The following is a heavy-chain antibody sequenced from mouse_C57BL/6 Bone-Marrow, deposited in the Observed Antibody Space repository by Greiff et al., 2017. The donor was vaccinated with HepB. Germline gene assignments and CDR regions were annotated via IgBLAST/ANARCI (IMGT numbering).Heavy chain of an antibody. J-gene: IGHJ2*01. D-gene: IGHD1-1*01. CDR1: GYTFTDYY. CDR3: AYGSSYLYYFDY. V-gene: IGHV1-26*01. CDR2: INPNNGGT. Sequence: EVQLQQSGPELVKPGASVKISCKASGYTFTDYYMNWVKQSHGKSLEWIGDINPNNGGTSYNQKFKGKATLTVDKSSSTAYMELRSLTSEDSAVYYCAYGSSYLYYFDYWGQGTTLTVSS.